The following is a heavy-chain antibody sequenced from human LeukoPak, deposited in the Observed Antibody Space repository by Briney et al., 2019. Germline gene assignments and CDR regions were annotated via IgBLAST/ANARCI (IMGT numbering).Heavy chain of an antibody. J-gene: IGHJ4*02. CDR2: FDPEDGET. CDR3: ATDRYCGGDCNAKEFDY. CDR1: GYTLTELS. D-gene: IGHD2-21*02. V-gene: IGHV1-24*01. Sequence: ASVKVSCKVSGYTLTELSMHWVRQAPGKGLEWMGGFDPEDGETIYAQKFQGRVTMTEDTSTDTAYMELSSLRSEDTAVYYCATDRYCGGDCNAKEFDYWGQGTLVTVSS.